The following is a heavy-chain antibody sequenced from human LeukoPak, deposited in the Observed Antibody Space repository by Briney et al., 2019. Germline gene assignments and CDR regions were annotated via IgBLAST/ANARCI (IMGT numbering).Heavy chain of an antibody. CDR3: ARQPPQYYGMDV. V-gene: IGHV4-4*07. CDR2: IYTSGST. J-gene: IGHJ6*02. CDR1: GGSFSNYY. D-gene: IGHD1-14*01. Sequence: LETLSLTCTVSGGSFSNYYWSWIRQPAGKGLEWIGRIYTSGSTNYNPSVKSRVTMSVDTSNNQFSLKLTSVTAADTAVYYCARQPPQYYGMDVWGQGTTVTVSS.